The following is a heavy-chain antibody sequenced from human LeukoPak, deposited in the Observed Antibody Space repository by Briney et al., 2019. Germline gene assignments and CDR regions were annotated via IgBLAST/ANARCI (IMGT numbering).Heavy chain of an antibody. CDR2: IYSGGST. CDR3: ARETFRGDYEAFDI. CDR1: GFIFDDFG. Sequence: GGSLRLSSVASGFIFDDFGMSWVRQAPGKGLEWVSVIYSGGSTYYADSVKGRFTISRDNSKNTLYLQMNSLRAEDTAVYYCARETFRGDYEAFDIWGQGTMVTVSS. V-gene: IGHV3-53*01. D-gene: IGHD4-17*01. J-gene: IGHJ3*02.